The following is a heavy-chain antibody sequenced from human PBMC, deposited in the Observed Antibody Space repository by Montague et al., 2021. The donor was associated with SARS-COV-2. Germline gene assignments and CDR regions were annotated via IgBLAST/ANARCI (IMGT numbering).Heavy chain of an antibody. CDR1: GDSMSSGRYY. D-gene: IGHD5-12*01. V-gene: IGHV4-61*02. CDR2: IYSSGTT. CDR3: ARGPTNNIGMVATRLDY. J-gene: IGHJ4*02. Sequence: TLSLTCTVSGDSMSSGRYYWTWIRQPAGKRLEWIGRIYSSGTTNYNPSLKSRVTISVDTSNNQFSLKLTSVTAADTAVYYCARGPTNNIGMVATRLDYWGQGTLVTVSS.